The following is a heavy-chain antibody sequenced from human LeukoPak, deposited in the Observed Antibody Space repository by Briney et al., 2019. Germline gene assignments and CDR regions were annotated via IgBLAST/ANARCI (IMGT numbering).Heavy chain of an antibody. CDR2: ISSSSSYI. CDR1: GFTFSSYS. J-gene: IGHJ4*02. D-gene: IGHD5-24*01. CDR3: ARVSVGYNVHCFDY. Sequence: PGGSLRLSCAASGFTFSSYSMNWVRQAPGKWLEWVSSISSSSSYIYYADSVKGRFTISRDNAKNSLYLQMNSLRAEDTAVYYCARVSVGYNVHCFDYWGQGTLVTVSS. V-gene: IGHV3-21*01.